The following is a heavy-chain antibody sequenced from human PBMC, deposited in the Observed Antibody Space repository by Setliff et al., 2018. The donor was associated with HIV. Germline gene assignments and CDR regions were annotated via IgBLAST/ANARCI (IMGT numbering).Heavy chain of an antibody. D-gene: IGHD2-15*01. CDR1: GGTFRSQA. CDR2: LISMFKIP. V-gene: IGHV1-69*13. J-gene: IGHJ6*02. CDR3: ARGGWSGGGPLHYSYYYLDV. Sequence: SVKVSCKTSGGTFRSQAISWLRQAPGQVLEWMGGLISMFKIPQIAQKFQGRVTITADESTSTAYMGLSSLTSEDTAVYYCARGGWSGGGPLHYSYYYLDVWGQGTAVTVSS.